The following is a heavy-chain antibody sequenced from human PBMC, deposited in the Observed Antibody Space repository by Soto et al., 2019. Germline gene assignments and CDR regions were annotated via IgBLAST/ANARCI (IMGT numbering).Heavy chain of an antibody. CDR1: GYTFTSYY. CDR3: ARDQAGATHY. J-gene: IGHJ4*02. D-gene: IGHD1-26*01. V-gene: IGHV1-46*01. Sequence: QVQLVQSGAEVKKPGASVKVSCKASGYTFTSYYMHWVRQAPGQGLERMGIINPSGGSTSNAQKFQGRVTMTRDTSTSTVYMELSSLRSEDTAVYYCARDQAGATHYWGQGTLVTVSS. CDR2: INPSGGST.